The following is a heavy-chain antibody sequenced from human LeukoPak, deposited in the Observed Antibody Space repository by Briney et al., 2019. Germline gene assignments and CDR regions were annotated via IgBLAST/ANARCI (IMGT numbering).Heavy chain of an antibody. Sequence: PSETLSLTCAVYGGSFSGYYWSWIRQPPGKGLEWIGEINHSGSTNYNPSLKSRVTISVDTSKNQFSLKLSSVTAADTAVYYCASVSIKYKAFDIWGQGTMVTVSS. CDR3: ASVSIKYKAFDI. CDR1: GGSFSGYY. D-gene: IGHD1-1*01. J-gene: IGHJ3*02. CDR2: INHSGST. V-gene: IGHV4-34*01.